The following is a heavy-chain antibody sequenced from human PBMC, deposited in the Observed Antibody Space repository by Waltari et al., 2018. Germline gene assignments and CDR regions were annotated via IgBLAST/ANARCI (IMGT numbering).Heavy chain of an antibody. CDR3: ARIGETGWPFHSFDF. CDR1: GYTFRNYA. CDR2: VSADNGNT. J-gene: IGHJ3*01. V-gene: IGHV1-18*01. Sequence: QVHLVQSGDEVKQPGASVKVSCKASGYTFRNYAVTWIQQAPGQGLEWVGFVSADNGNTDYAQRFKGRVTMTTDTSTSTVYMELWGLRSDDTAIYYCARIGETGWPFHSFDFWGQGTMVTVSS. D-gene: IGHD6-19*01.